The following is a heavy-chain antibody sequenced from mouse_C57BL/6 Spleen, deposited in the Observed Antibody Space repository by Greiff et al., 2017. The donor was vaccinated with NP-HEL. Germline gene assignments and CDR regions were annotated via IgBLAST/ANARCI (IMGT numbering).Heavy chain of an antibody. D-gene: IGHD2-1*01. V-gene: IGHV1-82*01. CDR3: AEGHYGNPFDY. CDR2: IYPGDGDT. Sequence: VQLRQSGPELVKPGASVKISCKSSGYAFSSSWMNWVKQRPGKGLEWIGRIYPGDGDTTYNGKFKGKATLTADESSSTAYMQLSSLTSEDSAVYFCAEGHYGNPFDYWGQGTTLTVSS. CDR1: GYAFSSSW. J-gene: IGHJ2*01.